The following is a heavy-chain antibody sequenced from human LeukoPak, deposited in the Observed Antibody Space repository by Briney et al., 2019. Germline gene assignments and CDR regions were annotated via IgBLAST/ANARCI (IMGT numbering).Heavy chain of an antibody. CDR1: GYTFTNYA. J-gene: IGHJ6*03. CDR2: INTNTGNP. Sequence: ASVKVSCKASGYTFTNYAMNWVRQAPGQGLEWMGWINTNTGNPTYAQCFTGRFVFSLDTSVSTAYLQISSLKAEDTAVYYCARGERIFGVVGDMDVWGKGTTVTVSS. CDR3: ARGERIFGVVGDMDV. D-gene: IGHD3-3*01. V-gene: IGHV7-4-1*02.